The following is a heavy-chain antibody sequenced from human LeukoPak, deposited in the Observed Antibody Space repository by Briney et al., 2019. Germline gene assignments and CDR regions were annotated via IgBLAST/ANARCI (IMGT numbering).Heavy chain of an antibody. CDR1: GGSFSGYY. V-gene: IGHV4-34*01. J-gene: IGHJ4*02. D-gene: IGHD3-22*01. Sequence: PSETLSLTCAVYGGSFSGYYWRWIRQPPGKGLEWIGEINHSGSTNYNPSLKSRVTISVDTSKNQFSLKLSSVTAADTAVYYCARGPKYYDSSGYYVFFDYWGQGTLVTVSS. CDR3: ARGPKYYDSSGYYVFFDY. CDR2: INHSGST.